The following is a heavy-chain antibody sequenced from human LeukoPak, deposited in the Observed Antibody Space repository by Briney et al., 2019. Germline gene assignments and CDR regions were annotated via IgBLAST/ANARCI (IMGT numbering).Heavy chain of an antibody. CDR2: IKQDGSEK. Sequence: GGSLRLSCAASGFTFSSYWMSWFRQAPGKGLEWVANIKQDGSEKYYVDSVKGRFTISRDNAKNSLYLQMNSLRAEDTAVYYCARDTYYYDSSGWYYWGQGTLVTVSS. J-gene: IGHJ4*02. CDR1: GFTFSSYW. CDR3: ARDTYYYDSSGWYY. D-gene: IGHD3-22*01. V-gene: IGHV3-7*01.